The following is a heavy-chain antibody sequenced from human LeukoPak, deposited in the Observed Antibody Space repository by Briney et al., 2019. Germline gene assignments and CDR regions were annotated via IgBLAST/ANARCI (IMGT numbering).Heavy chain of an antibody. D-gene: IGHD3-22*01. CDR3: ARGSGYYLGHFDY. V-gene: IGHV3-7*01. CDR2: IKQDGSEK. Sequence: PGGSLRLSCAASGLTFSTYWMSWVRQAPGEGLEWVANIKQDGSEKYYVDSVKGRFTISRDNAKNSLYLQMNSLRAEDTAVYYCARGSGYYLGHFDYWGQGTLATVSS. J-gene: IGHJ4*02. CDR1: GLTFSTYW.